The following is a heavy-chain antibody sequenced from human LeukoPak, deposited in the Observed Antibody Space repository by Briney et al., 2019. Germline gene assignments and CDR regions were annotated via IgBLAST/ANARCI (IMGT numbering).Heavy chain of an antibody. D-gene: IGHD2-21*02. V-gene: IGHV3-23*01. CDR1: GFTFSSYA. CDR2: ISGSGGST. Sequence: GGSLRLPCAASGFTFSSYAMSWVRQAPGKGLEGVSTISGSGGSTYYADSVKGRFTISRDNSKNTLYLQMNSLRAEDTALYYCAKSFYGGNSVYYYYGLDVWGQGTTVTVSS. J-gene: IGHJ6*02. CDR3: AKSFYGGNSVYYYYGLDV.